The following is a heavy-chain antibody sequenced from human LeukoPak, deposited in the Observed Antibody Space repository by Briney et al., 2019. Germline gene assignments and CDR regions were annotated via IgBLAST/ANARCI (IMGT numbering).Heavy chain of an antibody. CDR1: GFTFDDYA. CDR3: AKVNSPAYSSSSGMAFDI. Sequence: SGGSLRLSCAASGFTFDDYAMHWVRQAPGKGLEWVSGISWNSGSIGYADSVKGRFTISRDNAKNSLYLQMNSLRAEDMALYYCAKVNSPAYSSSSGMAFDIWGQGTMVTVSS. V-gene: IGHV3-9*03. D-gene: IGHD6-6*01. J-gene: IGHJ3*02. CDR2: ISWNSGSI.